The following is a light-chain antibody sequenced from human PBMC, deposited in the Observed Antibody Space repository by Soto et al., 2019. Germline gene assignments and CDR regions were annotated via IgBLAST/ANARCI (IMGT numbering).Light chain of an antibody. J-gene: IGKJ1*01. Sequence: EIVLTQSPGTLSLSPGERATLSCRASQSVSSSNLAWYQQKPGQAPRLLIYGASSRATGIPDRFSGSGSGTDFTRTISRLEPEDFAVYYCQQYGSSPTFGQGTKVEIK. CDR2: GAS. V-gene: IGKV3-20*01. CDR3: QQYGSSPT. CDR1: QSVSSSN.